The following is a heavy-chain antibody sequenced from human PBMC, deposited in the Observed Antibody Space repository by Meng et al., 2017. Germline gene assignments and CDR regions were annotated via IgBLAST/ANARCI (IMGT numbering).Heavy chain of an antibody. D-gene: IGHD3-10*01. J-gene: IGHJ4*02. CDR3: AGSGSYYNGDFDY. V-gene: IGHV1-69*05. CDR2: IIPIFGTA. Sequence: QVQLVQAGAGVKKPGSSVKVSCKASGGTFSSYAISWVRQAPGQGLEWMGGIIPIFGTANYAQKFQGRVTITTDESTSTAYMELSSLRSEDTAVYYCAGSGSYYNGDFDYWGQGTLVTVSS. CDR1: GGTFSSYA.